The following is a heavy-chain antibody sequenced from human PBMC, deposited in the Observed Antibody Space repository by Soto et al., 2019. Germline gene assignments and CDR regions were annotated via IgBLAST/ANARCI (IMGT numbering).Heavy chain of an antibody. J-gene: IGHJ4*02. CDR3: ARDHDDSSGGLDY. Sequence: GGSLRLSCAASGFTFSSYGMHWVRQAPGKGLEWVAVIWYDGSNKYYADSVKGRFTISRDNSKNTLYLQMNSLRAEDTAVYYCARDHDDSSGGLDYWGQGTLVTVSS. V-gene: IGHV3-33*01. CDR2: IWYDGSNK. D-gene: IGHD3-22*01. CDR1: GFTFSSYG.